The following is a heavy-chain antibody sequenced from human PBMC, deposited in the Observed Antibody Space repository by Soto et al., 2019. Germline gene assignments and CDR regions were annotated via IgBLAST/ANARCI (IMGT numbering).Heavy chain of an antibody. CDR1: GFTVTSNY. D-gene: IGHD5-18*01. CDR2: IYSGGSA. V-gene: IGHV3-66*04. J-gene: IGHJ4*02. Sequence: PGGSLRLSCAASGFTVTSNYMCWVGQAPGKGVEWVSVIYSGGSAYYADSVKGRFTISRDNSKNTLYLQMNSLRAEDTAVYYCARHGYSYGGGYFDYWGQGT. CDR3: ARHGYSYGGGYFDY.